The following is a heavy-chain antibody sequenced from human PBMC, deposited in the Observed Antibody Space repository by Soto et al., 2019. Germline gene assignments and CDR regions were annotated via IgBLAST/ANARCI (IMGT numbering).Heavy chain of an antibody. CDR2: IYYSGST. V-gene: IGHV4-59*01. CDR1: GGSISSYY. J-gene: IGHJ2*01. D-gene: IGHD4-17*01. CDR3: ARGRDYGLAWYFDL. Sequence: QVQLQESGPGLVKPSETLSLTCTVSGGSISSYYWSWIRQPPGKGLEWIGYIYYSGSTNYNPSLKSRVTISVDTSKNQLSLKLSSVTAADTAVYYCARGRDYGLAWYFDLWGRGTLVNVSS.